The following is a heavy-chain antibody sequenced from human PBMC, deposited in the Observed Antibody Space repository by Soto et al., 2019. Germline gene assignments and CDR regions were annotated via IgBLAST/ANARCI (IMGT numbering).Heavy chain of an antibody. V-gene: IGHV1-69*13. Sequence: SVKVSCKASGGTFSSYAISWVRQAPGQGLEWMGGIIPIFGTANYAQKFQGRVTITADESTSTAYMELSGLRSEDTAVYYCAGLYCSSTSCYQGNYYYGMDVWGQGTTVTVSS. J-gene: IGHJ6*02. CDR3: AGLYCSSTSCYQGNYYYGMDV. CDR2: IIPIFGTA. CDR1: GGTFSSYA. D-gene: IGHD2-2*01.